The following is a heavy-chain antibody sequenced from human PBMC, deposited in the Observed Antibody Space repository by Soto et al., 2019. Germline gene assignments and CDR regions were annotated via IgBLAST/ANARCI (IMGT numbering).Heavy chain of an antibody. D-gene: IGHD7-27*01. CDR2: IYYNGNT. V-gene: IGHV4-59*11. J-gene: IGHJ4*02. Sequence: QVQLQESGPGLVKPSETLSLTCSVSGGSISNHYWSLIRQPPGKGLEWIGYIYYNGNTNYNPSLKSRVTMSVDTSRNQISRKLTTVTAADTAVYYCTRANWDSEYWGQGTLVTVSS. CDR3: TRANWDSEY. CDR1: GGSISNHY.